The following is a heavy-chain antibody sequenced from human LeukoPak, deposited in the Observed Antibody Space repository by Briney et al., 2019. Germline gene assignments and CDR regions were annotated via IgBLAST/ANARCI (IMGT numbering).Heavy chain of an antibody. Sequence: TSETLSLTCAVYGGSFSGYYWSWIRQPPGKGLEWIGEINHSGSTNYNPSLKSRVTISVDTSQNEFSLKVNSVTAADTGVYYCARVYGSCSGGGCYFFDYWGQGTLVTVSS. CDR2: INHSGST. J-gene: IGHJ4*02. CDR3: ARVYGSCSGGGCYFFDY. V-gene: IGHV4-34*01. CDR1: GGSFSGYY. D-gene: IGHD2-15*01.